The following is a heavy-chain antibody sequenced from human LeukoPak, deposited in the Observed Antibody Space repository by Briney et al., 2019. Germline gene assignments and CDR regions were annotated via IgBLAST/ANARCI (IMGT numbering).Heavy chain of an antibody. J-gene: IGHJ4*02. CDR2: INPNSGGT. V-gene: IGHV1-2*02. D-gene: IGHD3-10*01. CDR3: ARGRLWFGELSVHDY. CDR1: GYTFTGYY. Sequence: GASVKVSCKASGYTFTGYYMHWVRQAPGQGLEWMGWINPNSGGTNYAQKFQGRVTMTRDTSISTAYMELSRLRSDDTAVYYCARGRLWFGELSVHDYWGQGTLVTVSS.